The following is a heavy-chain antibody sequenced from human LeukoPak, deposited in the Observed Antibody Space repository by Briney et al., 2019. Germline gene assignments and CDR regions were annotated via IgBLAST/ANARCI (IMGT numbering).Heavy chain of an antibody. J-gene: IGHJ5*02. D-gene: IGHD3-22*01. CDR1: GGSISSSSYY. V-gene: IGHV4-39*07. Sequence: SETLSLTCTVSGGSISSSSYYWGWIRQPPGKGLEWIGSIYYSGSTYYNPSLKSRVTISVDTSKNQFSLKLSSVTAADTAVYYCASHPGYYDSSGLASNWFDPWGQGTLVTVSS. CDR2: IYYSGST. CDR3: ASHPGYYDSSGLASNWFDP.